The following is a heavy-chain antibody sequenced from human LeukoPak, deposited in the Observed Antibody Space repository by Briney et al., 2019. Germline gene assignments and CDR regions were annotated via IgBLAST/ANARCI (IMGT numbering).Heavy chain of an antibody. D-gene: IGHD1-26*01. CDR2: ISYDGRDK. CDR1: GFTFSTYA. CDR3: AKDSGNYANYYFDH. J-gene: IGHJ4*02. V-gene: IGHV3-30*04. Sequence: HPGGSLRLSCAASGFTFSTYAMHWVRQAPGKGLERVTVISYDGRDKKYADSVKGRFSISRDNSKNTLYLQMDSLRSEDTAVYYCAKDSGNYANYYFDHWGQGTLATVSS.